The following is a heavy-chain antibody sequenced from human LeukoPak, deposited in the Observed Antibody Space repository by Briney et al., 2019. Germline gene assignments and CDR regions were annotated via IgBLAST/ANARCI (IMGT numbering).Heavy chain of an antibody. D-gene: IGHD2-15*01. J-gene: IGHJ4*02. Sequence: GGSLRLSCAASGFTFNSYGMHWVRQAPGKGLEWVAVISYDGSDKYYADSVQGRFTISRDNSKNTLYLQMNSLRAEDTAVYYCAKTPKGVMVAATPVYWGQGTLVTVSS. CDR1: GFTFNSYG. CDR3: AKTPKGVMVAATPVY. V-gene: IGHV3-30*18. CDR2: ISYDGSDK.